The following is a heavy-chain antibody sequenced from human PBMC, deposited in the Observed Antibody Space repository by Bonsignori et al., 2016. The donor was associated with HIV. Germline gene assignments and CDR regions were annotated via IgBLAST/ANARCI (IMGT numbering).Heavy chain of an antibody. Sequence: QVQLVQSGAEVKKPGASVTVSCKTSGYMFTAFYLHWVRQAPGQGLEWMGWFNPNSGSAHYAQEFRGRVTMTRDTSLSTAYMELSSLRFDDTAVCYCARGWYNNGWFDSWGHGTLVTVSS. CDR3: ARGWYNNGWFDS. CDR2: FNPNSGSA. D-gene: IGHD1-14*01. J-gene: IGHJ5*01. CDR1: GYMFTAFY. V-gene: IGHV1-2*02.